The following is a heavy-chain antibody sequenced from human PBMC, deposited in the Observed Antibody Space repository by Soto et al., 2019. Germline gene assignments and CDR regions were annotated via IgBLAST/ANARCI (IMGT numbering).Heavy chain of an antibody. Sequence: PSETLSLTCTVSGGSISSGGYYWSWIRQHPGKGLEWIGYIYYSGSTYYNPSLKSRVTISVDTSKNQFSLKLSSVTAADTAVYYCARSFNWRMDVWGQGTTVTVSS. J-gene: IGHJ6*02. CDR3: ARSFNWRMDV. V-gene: IGHV4-31*03. CDR1: GGSISSGGYY. D-gene: IGHD1-20*01. CDR2: IYYSGST.